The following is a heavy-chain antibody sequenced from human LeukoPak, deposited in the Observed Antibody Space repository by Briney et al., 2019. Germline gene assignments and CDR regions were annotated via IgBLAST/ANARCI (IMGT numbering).Heavy chain of an antibody. CDR2: INHSGST. J-gene: IGHJ4*02. V-gene: IGHV4-34*01. CDR3: ARALGGSGWRFEY. CDR1: GGSFSGYY. D-gene: IGHD6-19*01. Sequence: PSETLSLTCAVYGGSFSGYYWSWIRQPPGKGLEWLGEINHSGSTNYNPSLKSRVTISVDTSKNQFSLKLSSVTAADTAVYYCARALGGSGWRFEYWGQGTLVTVSS.